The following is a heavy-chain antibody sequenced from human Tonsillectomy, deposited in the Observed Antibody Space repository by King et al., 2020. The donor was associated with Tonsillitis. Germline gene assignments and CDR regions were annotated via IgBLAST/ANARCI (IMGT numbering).Heavy chain of an antibody. Sequence: VQLVESGGGLVKPGGSLRLSCAASGFIFSSYSMHWVRQAPGKGLEWVSSISSSSSYIYYADSVKGRFTVSRDNARNSLYLQMNSLRAEDTAVYYCASDYIAAATNFDYWGQGTLVTVSS. CDR1: GFIFSSYS. J-gene: IGHJ4*02. D-gene: IGHD6-13*01. CDR3: ASDYIAAATNFDY. CDR2: ISSSSSYI. V-gene: IGHV3-21*01.